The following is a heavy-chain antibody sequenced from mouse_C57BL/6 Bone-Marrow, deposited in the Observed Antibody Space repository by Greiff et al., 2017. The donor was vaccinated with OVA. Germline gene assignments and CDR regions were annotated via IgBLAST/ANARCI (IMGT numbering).Heavy chain of an antibody. J-gene: IGHJ2*01. CDR3: ALLLRGGDY. CDR1: GFTITNTY. Sequence: EVKLVESVAELVRPGASVKLSCTASGFTITNTYMHWVKQRPEQGLEWIGRIDPANGNTKYAPKFQGKATITADTSSNTAYLQLSSLTSEDTAIYYCALLLRGGDYWGQGTTLTVSS. CDR2: IDPANGNT. D-gene: IGHD1-1*01. V-gene: IGHV14-3*01.